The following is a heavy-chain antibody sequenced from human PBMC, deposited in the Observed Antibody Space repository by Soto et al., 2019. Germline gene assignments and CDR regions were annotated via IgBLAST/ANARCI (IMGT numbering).Heavy chain of an antibody. Sequence: QVQLQESGPGLVKPSETLSLTCTVSGGSISTYYWSWIRQSPGKGLEWIGYIYYSGSTNYNPSLASRGTISQDTSKDQLFLRLSSVTAADTAVYYCARGGLVASLYWYFDVWGRGSLVTVSS. CDR2: IYYSGST. J-gene: IGHJ2*01. D-gene: IGHD5-12*01. CDR3: ARGGLVASLYWYFDV. V-gene: IGHV4-59*08. CDR1: GGSISTYY.